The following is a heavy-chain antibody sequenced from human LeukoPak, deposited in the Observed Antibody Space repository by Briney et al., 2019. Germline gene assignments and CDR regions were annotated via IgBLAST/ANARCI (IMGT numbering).Heavy chain of an antibody. D-gene: IGHD2-15*01. CDR2: IKLDGSEK. CDR1: GFTFSSYW. Sequence: SGGSLRLSCAASGFTFSSYWMSWVRQAPGKGLEWVANIKLDGSEKYYVDSVKGRFTISRDNAQNSLYLQMNSLRAEDTAVYYCARVGGYCSGGTCYLLRFDYWGQGTLVTVSS. CDR3: ARVGGYCSGGTCYLLRFDY. J-gene: IGHJ4*02. V-gene: IGHV3-7*01.